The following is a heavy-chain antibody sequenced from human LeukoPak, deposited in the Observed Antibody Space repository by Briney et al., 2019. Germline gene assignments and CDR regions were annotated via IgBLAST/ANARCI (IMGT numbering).Heavy chain of an antibody. CDR1: GFTFSSYA. V-gene: IGHV3-23*01. J-gene: IGHJ4*02. CDR3: AKTPAPVFGSKHYFDY. Sequence: GGSLRLSCAASGFTFSSYAMSWVRQAPGKGLEWVSGISGSGTNTDYADSVEGRFTISRDNSKNTLYVQMNSLRAEDTAVYYCAKTPAPVFGSKHYFDYWGQGTLVTVSS. CDR2: ISGSGTNT. D-gene: IGHD3-3*01.